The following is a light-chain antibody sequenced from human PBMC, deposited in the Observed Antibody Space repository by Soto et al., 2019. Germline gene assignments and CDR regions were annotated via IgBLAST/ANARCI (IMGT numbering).Light chain of an antibody. V-gene: IGKV3-11*01. CDR3: QQRLHWPLT. Sequence: EIVLPQSPATLSLSPGDRVTLSCRASQTVGRYLSWYQHSPGQGPRLLVYDASNRATGIPARFSGSGSETDFTLTISSLEPEDVAVYYCQQRLHWPLTFGQGTRLEIK. CDR2: DAS. CDR1: QTVGRY. J-gene: IGKJ5*01.